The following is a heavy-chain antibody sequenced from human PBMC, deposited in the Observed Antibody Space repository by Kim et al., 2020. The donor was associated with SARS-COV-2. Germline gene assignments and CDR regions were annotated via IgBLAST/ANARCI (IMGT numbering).Heavy chain of an antibody. J-gene: IGHJ4*02. Sequence: SETLSLTCTVSSGSMSSNYWSWIRQPPGKGLEWIGYIYYSGSTNYNPSLKSRVTISVDMSKNQFSLRLSSVTAADTAVYYCARVSVYSSSWYYLDYWGQGTLVTVSS. CDR2: IYYSGST. CDR1: SGSMSSNY. CDR3: ARVSVYSSSWYYLDY. V-gene: IGHV4-59*13. D-gene: IGHD6-13*01.